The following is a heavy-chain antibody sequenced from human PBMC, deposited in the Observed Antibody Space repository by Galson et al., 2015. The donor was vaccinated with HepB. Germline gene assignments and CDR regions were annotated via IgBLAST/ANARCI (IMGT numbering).Heavy chain of an antibody. D-gene: IGHD1-14*01. J-gene: IGHJ6*02. Sequence: SLRLSCAASGFTLSSYAIHWVRQAPGKGLEWVAVISYDGNNTYYADSVKGRFTISRDNSKNTLYLQMNSLRAEDTAVYYCARDHGSGISRNNYYGMGVWGQGTTVTVSS. CDR2: ISYDGNNT. CDR3: ARDHGSGISRNNYYGMGV. CDR1: GFTLSSYA. V-gene: IGHV3-30-3*01.